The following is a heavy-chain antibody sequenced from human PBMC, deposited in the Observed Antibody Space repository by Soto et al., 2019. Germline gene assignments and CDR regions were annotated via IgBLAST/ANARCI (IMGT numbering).Heavy chain of an antibody. J-gene: IGHJ6*03. Sequence: QXQLVXSXXEXXXPGSSVKVSCKASGGTFSSYTISWVRXXXXQGLEWMGRIIPILGIANYAQKFQGRVXXXXXXXXXXXXXXXXXXXXXXXXVYYCASYPYCGGDCYYYYYMDVWGKGTTVTVSS. CDR3: ASYPYCGGDCYYYYYMDV. CDR1: GGTFSSYT. CDR2: IIPILGIA. V-gene: IGHV1-69*02. D-gene: IGHD2-21*01.